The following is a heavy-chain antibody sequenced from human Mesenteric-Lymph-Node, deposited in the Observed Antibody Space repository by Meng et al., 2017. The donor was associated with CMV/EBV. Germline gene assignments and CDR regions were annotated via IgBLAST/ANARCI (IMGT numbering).Heavy chain of an antibody. CDR1: GFTFSSLW. J-gene: IGHJ6*02. CDR2: INQDESQK. Sequence: GESLKISCAASGFTFSSLWMNWVRQAPGKGLEWVANINQDESQKNYLDSVKGRFTISRDNAKNSLFLQMNSLRVDDTAVYYCARVAPAGRGIDVWGQGTTVTVSS. V-gene: IGHV3-7*04. CDR3: ARVAPAGRGIDV. D-gene: IGHD6-13*01.